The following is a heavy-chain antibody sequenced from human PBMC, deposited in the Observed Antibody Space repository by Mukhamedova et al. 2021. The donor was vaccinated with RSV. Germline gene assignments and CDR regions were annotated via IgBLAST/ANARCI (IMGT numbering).Heavy chain of an antibody. CDR3: ARWAYGSGRFDP. J-gene: IGHJ5*02. D-gene: IGHD3-10*01. V-gene: IGHV1-3*01. Sequence: QKFQGRVTITRDTSASTAYMELSSLRSEDTAVYYCARWAYGSGRFDPWGQGTLVT.